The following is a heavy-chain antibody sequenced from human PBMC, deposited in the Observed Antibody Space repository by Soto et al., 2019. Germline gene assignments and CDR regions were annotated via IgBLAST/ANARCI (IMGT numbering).Heavy chain of an antibody. CDR1: GGSVSSGSYY. D-gene: IGHD3-3*01. V-gene: IGHV4-61*01. CDR3: ARVTTYYDFWSGPKRYYYGMDV. Sequence: SETLSLTCTVSGGSVSSGSYYWSWIRQPPGKGLEWIGYIYYSGSTNYNPSLKSRVTISVDTSKNQFSLKLSSVTAADTAVYYCARVTTYYDFWSGPKRYYYGMDVWGQGTTVTVSS. J-gene: IGHJ6*02. CDR2: IYYSGST.